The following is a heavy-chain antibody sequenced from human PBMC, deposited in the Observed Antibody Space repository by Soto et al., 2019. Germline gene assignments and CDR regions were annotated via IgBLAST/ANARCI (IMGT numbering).Heavy chain of an antibody. CDR1: GFSLSNARMG. J-gene: IGHJ4*02. CDR3: AHRRITALFDY. D-gene: IGHD3-16*01. CDR2: IFSNDEK. V-gene: IGHV2-26*01. Sequence: SGPTLVNPTETLTLTCTVSGFSLSNARMGVSWIRQPPGKALEWLAHIFSNDEKSYSPSLKSRLTITKDTSKNQVVLTLTNMDPVDTATYYCAHRRITALFDYWGQGAPVTVSS.